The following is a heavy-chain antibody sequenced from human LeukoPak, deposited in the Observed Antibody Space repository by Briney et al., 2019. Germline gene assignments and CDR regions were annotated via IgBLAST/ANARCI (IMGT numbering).Heavy chain of an antibody. Sequence: GGSLRLSCAASGFTFSSFAMSWGRQAPGKGLEWVSGISGSGGNTYYADSVKGRVTISRDNSKNTLYLQMNSLRAEDTAVYYCAKASSGWEFDYWGQGTLVTVSS. CDR3: AKASSGWEFDY. CDR2: ISGSGGNT. V-gene: IGHV3-23*01. D-gene: IGHD6-19*01. J-gene: IGHJ4*02. CDR1: GFTFSSFA.